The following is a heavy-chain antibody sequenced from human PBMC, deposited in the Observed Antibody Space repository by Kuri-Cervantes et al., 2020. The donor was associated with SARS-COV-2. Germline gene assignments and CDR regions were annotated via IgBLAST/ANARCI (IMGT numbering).Heavy chain of an antibody. J-gene: IGHJ4*02. D-gene: IGHD3-10*01. CDR1: GFTFSSYW. Sequence: GGSLRLSCAASGFTFSSYWMHWVRQAPGKGLVWVSRINSDGSSTSYADSVKGRFTISRDNAKNTLYLQMNSLRAEDTAVYYCASRYYGSGSYNYFDYWGQGTLVTVSS. CDR2: INSDGSST. V-gene: IGHV3-74*01. CDR3: ASRYYGSGSYNYFDY.